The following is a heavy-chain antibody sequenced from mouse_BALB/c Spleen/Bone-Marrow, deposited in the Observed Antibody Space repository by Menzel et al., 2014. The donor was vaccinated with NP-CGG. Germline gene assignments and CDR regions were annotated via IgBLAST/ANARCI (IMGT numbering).Heavy chain of an antibody. CDR1: GFDFSRYW. CDR2: INPESSTI. V-gene: IGHV4-1*02. J-gene: IGHJ1*01. D-gene: IGHD1-1*01. Sequence: EVKLMESGGGLVQPGGSLKLSCAASGFDFSRYWMSWVRQAPGKGLEWIGEINPESSTINYTPSLKDKFIISRDNAKNTLYLQMSKVRSEDTALYYCARLNYYGSLFVWGAGTTVTVSS. CDR3: ARLNYYGSLFV.